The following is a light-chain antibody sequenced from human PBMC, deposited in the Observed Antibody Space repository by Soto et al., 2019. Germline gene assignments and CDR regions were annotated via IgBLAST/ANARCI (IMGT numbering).Light chain of an antibody. J-gene: IGLJ2*01. Sequence: QSVLTQPASVSGSPGQSITISCTGTSSDVGSYNLVSWYQQHPGKAPKLMIYEVSKRPSGVSNRFSGSKSGNTASLTISGLQAEDESDYYCCSYAGSSTLVFGGVTTLTVL. CDR3: CSYAGSSTLV. V-gene: IGLV2-23*02. CDR2: EVS. CDR1: SSDVGSYNL.